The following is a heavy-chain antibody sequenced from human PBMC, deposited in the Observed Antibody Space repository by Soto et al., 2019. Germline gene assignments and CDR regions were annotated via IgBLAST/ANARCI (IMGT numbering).Heavy chain of an antibody. CDR2: IYYSGST. CDR1: GGSISSSSYF. Sequence: PSETLSLTCSVSGGSISSSSYFWGWIRQPPGKGLEWIGSIYYSGSTYYNPSLKSRVTVSVDTSKNQFSLKLSSVTAADTSLYYCARPYYYGSGSYLYHYWGQGTLVTVSS. CDR3: ARPYYYGSGSYLYHY. D-gene: IGHD3-10*01. J-gene: IGHJ4*02. V-gene: IGHV4-39*01.